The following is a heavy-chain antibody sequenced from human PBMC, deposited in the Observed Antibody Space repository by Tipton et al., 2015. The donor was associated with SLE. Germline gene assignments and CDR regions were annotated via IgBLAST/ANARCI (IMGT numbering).Heavy chain of an antibody. CDR3: AKDHSSGRWVPVDD. CDR2: IKQDGSEK. CDR1: GFTFSSYW. J-gene: IGHJ4*02. V-gene: IGHV3-7*03. D-gene: IGHD6-19*01. Sequence: SLRLSRAASGFTFSSYWMSWVRQAPGKGLEWVANIKQDGSEKYYVDSVKGRFTISRDNAKNSLYLQMNSLRTEDTAIYYCAKDHSSGRWVPVDDWGQGTLVTVSS.